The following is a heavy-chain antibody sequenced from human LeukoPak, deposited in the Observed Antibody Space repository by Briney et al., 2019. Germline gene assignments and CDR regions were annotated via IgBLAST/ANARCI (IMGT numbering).Heavy chain of an antibody. CDR3: ARGDYHDSSGYYSN. CDR2: INPSCGTA. V-gene: IGHV1-69*13. D-gene: IGHD3-22*01. J-gene: IGHJ4*02. Sequence: PVKVSCKASGGTFSSYAIRWVRQAPGQGLEWMGGINPSCGTANYAQKFQGRVTITADESTSTAYMELSSLRSEDTAVYYCARGDYHDSSGYYSNWGQGTLVTVSS. CDR1: GGTFSSYA.